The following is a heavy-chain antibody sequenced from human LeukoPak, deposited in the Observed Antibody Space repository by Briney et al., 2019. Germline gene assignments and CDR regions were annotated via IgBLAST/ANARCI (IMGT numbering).Heavy chain of an antibody. J-gene: IGHJ4*02. CDR2: IIPIFGTA. V-gene: IGHV1-69*05. CDR1: GGTFSSYA. Sequence: GASVKVSCKASGGTFSSYAISWVRQAPGQGLEGMGGIIPIFGTANYAQKFQGRVTITTDESTSTAYMELSSLRSEDTAVYYCARARGYSYGYEGYFDYWGQGTLVTVSS. D-gene: IGHD5-18*01. CDR3: ARARGYSYGYEGYFDY.